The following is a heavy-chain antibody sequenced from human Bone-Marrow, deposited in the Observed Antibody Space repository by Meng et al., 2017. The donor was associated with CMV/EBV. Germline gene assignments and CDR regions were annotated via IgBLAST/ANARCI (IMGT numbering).Heavy chain of an antibody. V-gene: IGHV1-46*01. Sequence: ASVKVSCKASGYTFTSYYMHWVRQAPGQGLEWMGIINPSGGSTSYAQKFQGRVTMTRDTSTSTVYLELSSLRSEDTAVYYCARWEGGSGWYGGWFAPWGPGNLVNVSS. J-gene: IGHJ5*02. CDR2: INPSGGST. CDR3: ARWEGGSGWYGGWFAP. CDR1: GYTFTSYY. D-gene: IGHD6-19*01.